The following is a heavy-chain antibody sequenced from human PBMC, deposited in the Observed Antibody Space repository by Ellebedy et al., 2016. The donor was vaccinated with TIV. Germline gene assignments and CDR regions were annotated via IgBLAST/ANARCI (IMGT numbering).Heavy chain of an antibody. D-gene: IGHD1-7*01. CDR2: IYYNGST. CDR3: VRLFNYYFDL. CDR1: AASISSYY. J-gene: IGHJ2*01. V-gene: IGHV4-59*08. Sequence: MPGGSLRLSCTVSAASISSYYWSWIRQPPGQGLEWIGNIYYNGSTTYNPSLKTRVNISVDTSKNQFSLKLSSVTSADTAVYYCVRLFNYYFDLWGRGALVTVSS.